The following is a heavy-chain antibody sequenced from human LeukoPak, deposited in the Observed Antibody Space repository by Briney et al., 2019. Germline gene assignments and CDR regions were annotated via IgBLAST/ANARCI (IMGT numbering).Heavy chain of an antibody. Sequence: GGSLRLSCAASGFTFSSYSMNWVRQAPGKGLEWVSSISSSGSTIYYADSVKGRFTISRDNAKNSLYLQINSLRAEDTAVYYCAVIPGITGTTDFDYWGQGTLVTVSS. CDR3: AVIPGITGTTDFDY. D-gene: IGHD1-7*01. J-gene: IGHJ4*02. V-gene: IGHV3-48*04. CDR2: ISSSGSTI. CDR1: GFTFSSYS.